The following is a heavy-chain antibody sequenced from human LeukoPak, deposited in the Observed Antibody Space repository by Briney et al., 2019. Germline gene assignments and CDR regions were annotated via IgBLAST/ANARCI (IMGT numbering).Heavy chain of an antibody. CDR2: INQDGSRI. Sequence: PGGSLRLSCAASGFTFSTYWMGWVRQAPGKGLEWVANINQDGSRIYYVDSVKGRFTISRDNATNSLYLQMSSLRAEDTALYYCARLGNSNFDYWGQGTLVTVSS. J-gene: IGHJ4*02. V-gene: IGHV3-7*05. CDR3: ARLGNSNFDY. CDR1: GFTFSTYW. D-gene: IGHD1-26*01.